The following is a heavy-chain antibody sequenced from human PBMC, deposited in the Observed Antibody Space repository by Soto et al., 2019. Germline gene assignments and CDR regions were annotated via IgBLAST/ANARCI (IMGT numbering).Heavy chain of an antibody. D-gene: IGHD3-22*01. Sequence: PGGSLRLSCAASGFTFSDYYMSWIRQAPGKGLEWVAVIWYDGSNKYYADSVKGRFTISRDNSKNTLYLQMNSLRAEDTAVYYCARHKYHSSGPSAYWGQGTLVTSPQ. CDR1: GFTFSDYY. J-gene: IGHJ4*02. CDR3: ARHKYHSSGPSAY. V-gene: IGHV3-33*08. CDR2: IWYDGSNK.